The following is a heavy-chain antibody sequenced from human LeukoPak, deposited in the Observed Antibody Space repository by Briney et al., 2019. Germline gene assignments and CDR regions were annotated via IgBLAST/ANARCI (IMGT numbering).Heavy chain of an antibody. CDR3: AIGRGQQWLEPFDP. Sequence: SETLSLTCTVSGRSIRSYHWSWIRQPPGKGLEWIGYISYIGNTNYNPSLKSRVTISIDTPKNQFSLKLTSVTAADTAVYYCAIGRGQQWLEPFDPWGQGTLVTVSS. V-gene: IGHV4-59*13. CDR1: GRSIRSYH. CDR2: ISYIGNT. J-gene: IGHJ5*02. D-gene: IGHD6-19*01.